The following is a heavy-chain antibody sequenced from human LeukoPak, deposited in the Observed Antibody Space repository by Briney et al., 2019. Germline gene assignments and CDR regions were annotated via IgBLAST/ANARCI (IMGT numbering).Heavy chain of an antibody. CDR1: SGSISGHY. J-gene: IGHJ1*01. V-gene: IGHV4-4*07. D-gene: IGHD2-8*01. Sequence: PSETLSLTCTVTSGSISGHYWSWIRQPAGKEMQWIGRIYTSGATNYNPSLKSRVTMSIDTSKKEFTLKLTSVTAADTAVYYCARKGEMVYTEYFQHWGQGTLVTVSS. CDR2: IYTSGAT. CDR3: ARKGEMVYTEYFQH.